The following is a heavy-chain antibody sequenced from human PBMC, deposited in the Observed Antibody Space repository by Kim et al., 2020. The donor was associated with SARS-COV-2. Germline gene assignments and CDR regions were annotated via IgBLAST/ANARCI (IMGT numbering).Heavy chain of an antibody. Sequence: VNGRFTISRGNSKITLYLQMNSLRAEDTAVYYCARDSRYSSSWYGYGMDVWGQGTTVTVSS. J-gene: IGHJ6*02. D-gene: IGHD6-13*01. CDR3: ARDSRYSSSWYGYGMDV. V-gene: IGHV3-30*07.